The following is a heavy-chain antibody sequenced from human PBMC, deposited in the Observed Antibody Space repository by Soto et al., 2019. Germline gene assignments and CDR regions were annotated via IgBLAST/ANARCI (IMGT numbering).Heavy chain of an antibody. Sequence: QVQLVQSGAEVKKPGSSVKVSCKASGGTFGSYAISWVRQAPGQGLEWMGGIIPIPGTANYAQKFQGRVTIAADESTSTAYMELSSLRSEDTAVYYGARSEGSSTSLEIYYYYYYGMDVWGQGTTVTVS. D-gene: IGHD2-2*01. CDR2: IIPIPGTA. CDR3: ARSEGSSTSLEIYYYYYYGMDV. J-gene: IGHJ6*02. CDR1: GGTFGSYA. V-gene: IGHV1-69*01.